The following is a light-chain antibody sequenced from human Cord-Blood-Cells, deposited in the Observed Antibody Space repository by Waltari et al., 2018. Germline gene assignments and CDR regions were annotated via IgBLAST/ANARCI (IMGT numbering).Light chain of an antibody. CDR2: WAS. CDR3: QQYYSTRT. V-gene: IGKV4-1*01. J-gene: IGKJ1*01. Sequence: DLVMTQSPDSLAVSLGERATINCTSSQSVLYRSNTKNYLAWYQQKPGQPPKLLIYWASTRESGVPDRFSGSGSGTDFTLTISSLQAEDVAVYYCQQYYSTRTFGQGTKVEIK. CDR1: QSVLYRSNTKNY.